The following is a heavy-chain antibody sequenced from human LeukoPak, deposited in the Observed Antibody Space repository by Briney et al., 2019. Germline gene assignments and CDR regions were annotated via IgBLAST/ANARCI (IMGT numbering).Heavy chain of an antibody. D-gene: IGHD3-3*01. J-gene: IGHJ6*03. CDR3: ARTIFGWVRYMDV. CDR1: GYTFTSYG. CDR2: ISASNINT. V-gene: IGHV1-18*01. Sequence: RASVKVSCKASGYTFTSYGISWVRQAPGQGLEWMGWISASNINTNYAQKLQGRVTMTTDTSTSTAYMELRSLRSDDTAVYYCARTIFGWVRYMDVWGKGTTVTVSS.